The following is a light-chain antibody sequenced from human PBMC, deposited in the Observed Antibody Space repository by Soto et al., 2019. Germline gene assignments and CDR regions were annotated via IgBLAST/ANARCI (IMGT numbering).Light chain of an antibody. V-gene: IGLV2-14*01. CDR2: EVS. CDR3: SSSTSTSTLMI. J-gene: IGLJ2*01. Sequence: QSALTQPASVSGSPGQSITISCTGTSSDVGRYKFVSWYQQYPGKAPRLMMYEVSNRPSGVSNRFSGSKSGNTASLTISGLQTEDEAIYYCSSSTSTSTLMIFGGGIKLTVL. CDR1: SSDVGRYKF.